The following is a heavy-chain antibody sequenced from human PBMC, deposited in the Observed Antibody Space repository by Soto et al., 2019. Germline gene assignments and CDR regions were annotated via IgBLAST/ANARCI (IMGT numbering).Heavy chain of an antibody. CDR3: ANLPLYGSGFDC. CDR1: GFTFDDYA. V-gene: IGHV3-9*01. J-gene: IGHJ4*02. D-gene: IGHD3-10*01. CDR2: ISWNGASI. Sequence: EVQLVESGGGLVQPGRSLRLSCAASGFTFDDYAIHWVRQAPGRGLEWVAGISWNGASIGYAYSVKGRFTISRDNAKNSLHLQMNSLRSEETALYYCANLPLYGSGFDCWGQGTLVTVSS.